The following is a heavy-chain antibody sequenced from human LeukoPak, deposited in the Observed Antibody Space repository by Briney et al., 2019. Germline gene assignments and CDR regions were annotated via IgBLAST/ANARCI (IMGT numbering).Heavy chain of an antibody. V-gene: IGHV3-30-3*01. CDR1: GFTFSSYA. J-gene: IGHJ4*02. D-gene: IGHD3-16*01. CDR3: AREIWGTFKD. CDR2: ISYDGSSK. Sequence: GGSLSLSCAASGFTFSSYAMYWVRQAPGKGLEWVTFISYDGSSKYYADSVKGRFTISRDNSKSTLFLQMNSLRDEDTAVYYCAREIWGTFKDWGQGTLVTVSS.